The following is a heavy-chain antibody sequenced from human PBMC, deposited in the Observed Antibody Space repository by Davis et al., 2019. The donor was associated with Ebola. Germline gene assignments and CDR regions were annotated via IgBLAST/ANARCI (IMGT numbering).Heavy chain of an antibody. CDR2: ISGSGGSK. CDR3: AKEIIAVAISRPFQH. D-gene: IGHD6-19*01. CDR1: GFTFSSYA. Sequence: GESLKISCAASGFTFSSYAMSWVRQATGKGLEWVSAISGSGGSKYYADSVKGRFTISRDNSKKTLYLQMNSLRAEDTAVYYCAKEIIAVAISRPFQHWGQGTLVTVSS. V-gene: IGHV3-23*01. J-gene: IGHJ1*01.